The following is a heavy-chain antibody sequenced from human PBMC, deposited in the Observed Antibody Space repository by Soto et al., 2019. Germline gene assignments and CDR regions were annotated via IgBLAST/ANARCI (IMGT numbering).Heavy chain of an antibody. V-gene: IGHV4-34*01. CDR2: INHSGST. D-gene: IGHD3-3*01. Sequence: SETLSLTCAFYGWSFSGYYWSWIRQPPGKGLEWIGEINHSGSTNYNPSLKRRVTISVDTSKNQFSLKRSSVTAADTAVYYCGRRLDFSLSDPWGQGTLVTVSS. CDR1: GWSFSGYY. J-gene: IGHJ5*02. CDR3: GRRLDFSLSDP.